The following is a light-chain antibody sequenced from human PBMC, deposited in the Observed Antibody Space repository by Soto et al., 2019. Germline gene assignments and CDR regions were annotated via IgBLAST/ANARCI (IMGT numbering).Light chain of an antibody. J-gene: IGKJ3*01. CDR1: QSVSDSY. Sequence: EIVLTQSPGTLSLSPGERATLSCRASQSVSDSYLAWYQHKPGQAPRLLIYASTRATGIPDRFSGSGSGTDFTLTISRLEPEDFAVYYCQHNGTSALFGPGTKVDIK. CDR2: AS. CDR3: QHNGTSAL. V-gene: IGKV3-20*01.